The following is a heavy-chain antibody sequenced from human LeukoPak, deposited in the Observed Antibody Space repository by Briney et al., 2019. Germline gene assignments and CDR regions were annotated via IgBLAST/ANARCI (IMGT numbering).Heavy chain of an antibody. D-gene: IGHD1/OR15-1a*01. CDR1: GFTFSNAW. V-gene: IGHV3-15*01. CDR3: TTDRSQQYYFDY. CDR2: IKSKTDGGTT. J-gene: IGHJ4*02. Sequence: TGGSLRLSCAASGFTFSNAWMSWVRQAPGKGLEWVGRIKSKTDGGTTYDAAPVKGRFTISRDDSKNTLYLQMNSLKTEDTAVYYCTTDRSQQYYFDYWGQGTLVTVSS.